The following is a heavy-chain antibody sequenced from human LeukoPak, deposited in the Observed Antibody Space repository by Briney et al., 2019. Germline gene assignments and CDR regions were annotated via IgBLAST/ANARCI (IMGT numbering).Heavy chain of an antibody. CDR3: ARYTNGGLDY. CDR2: IYHSGST. J-gene: IGHJ4*02. Sequence: SETLSLTCTVSGGSISSSSYYWGWIRQPPGKGLEWIGSIYHSGSTNYNPSLKSRVTISVDKSKNQFSLKLSSVTAADTAVYYCARYTNGGLDYWGQGTLVTVSS. V-gene: IGHV4-39*07. CDR1: GGSISSSSYY.